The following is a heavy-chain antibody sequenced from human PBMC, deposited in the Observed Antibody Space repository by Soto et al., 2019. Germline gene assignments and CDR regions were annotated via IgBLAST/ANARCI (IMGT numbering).Heavy chain of an antibody. CDR3: TKAGGWYYYDSSGPPDASHV. V-gene: IGHV3-23*01. CDR2: ISVNGRT. D-gene: IGHD3-22*01. CDR1: GFTFNVYA. J-gene: IGHJ3*01. Sequence: GGSLRLSCAASGFTFNVYAMAWVRQAPGKGLEWVSGISVNGRTNYADSVKGRFTISRDNSKNMVFLQRDTLRAEDTALYYCTKAGGWYYYDSSGPPDASHVWGQGTMVTVSS.